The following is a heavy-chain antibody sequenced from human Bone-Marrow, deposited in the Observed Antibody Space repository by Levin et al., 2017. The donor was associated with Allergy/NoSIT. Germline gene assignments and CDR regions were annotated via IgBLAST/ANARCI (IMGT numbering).Heavy chain of an antibody. Sequence: GGSLRLSCAASGFTFDEFAMHWVRQVPGKGLEWVSGITWNSGTIAYAESVRGRFTISRDNAKNSLYLQLSSLRPEDTALYFCAKTPYYDEASYWGQGTQVTVSS. V-gene: IGHV3-9*01. CDR1: GFTFDEFA. CDR3: AKTPYYDEASY. CDR2: ITWNSGTI. J-gene: IGHJ4*02. D-gene: IGHD3-22*01.